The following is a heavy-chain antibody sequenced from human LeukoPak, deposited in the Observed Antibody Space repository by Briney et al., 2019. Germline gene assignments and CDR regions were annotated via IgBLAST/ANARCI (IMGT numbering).Heavy chain of an antibody. D-gene: IGHD2-8*01. CDR1: GYTFTGYY. Sequence: ASVKVSCKASGYTFTGYYMHWVRQAPGQGLEWMGWINPNSGGTNYAQKFQGRVTMTRGTSISTAYMELSRLRSEDTAVYYCARDQRYCTNGVCYKAFDYWGQGTLVTVSS. J-gene: IGHJ4*02. CDR2: INPNSGGT. V-gene: IGHV1-2*02. CDR3: ARDQRYCTNGVCYKAFDY.